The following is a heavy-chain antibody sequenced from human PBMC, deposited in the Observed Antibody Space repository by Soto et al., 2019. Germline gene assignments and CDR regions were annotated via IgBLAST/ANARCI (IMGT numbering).Heavy chain of an antibody. CDR3: ARGFPIPSYSSFTRSSACYFYY. CDR1: GGSFSGYY. J-gene: IGHJ4*02. CDR2: INHSGST. Sequence: PSETLSLTCAVYGGSFSGYYWSWIRQPPGKGLEWIGEINHSGSTNYNPSLKSRVTISVDTSKNQFSLKLSSVTAADTAVYYCARGFPIPSYSSFTRSSACYFYYCGQDTLLPISS. V-gene: IGHV4-34*01. D-gene: IGHD1-26*01.